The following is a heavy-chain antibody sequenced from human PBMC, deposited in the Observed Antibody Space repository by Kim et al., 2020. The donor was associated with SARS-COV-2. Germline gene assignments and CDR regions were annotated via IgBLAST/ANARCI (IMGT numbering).Heavy chain of an antibody. J-gene: IGHJ4*02. V-gene: IGHV4-4*02. CDR2: IYHSGST. CDR1: GGSISSSNW. Sequence: SETLSLTCAVSGGSISSSNWWSWVRQPPGKGLEWIVEIYHSGSTNYNPSLKSRVTISVDKSKNQFSLKLSSVTAADTAVYYCARGDSSGWSRFDYWGQGTLVTVSS. D-gene: IGHD6-19*01. CDR3: ARGDSSGWSRFDY.